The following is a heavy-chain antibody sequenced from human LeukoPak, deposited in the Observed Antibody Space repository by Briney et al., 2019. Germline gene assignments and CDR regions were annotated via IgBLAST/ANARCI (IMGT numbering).Heavy chain of an antibody. CDR2: ISWDGGST. J-gene: IGHJ4*02. CDR3: ARGVVIDYFDY. Sequence: GGSLRLSRAASGFTFDDYAMHWVRQAPGKGLEWVSLISWDGGSTYYADSVKGRFTISRDNSKNSLYLQMNSLRAEDTALYYCARGVVIDYFDYWGQGTLVTVSS. V-gene: IGHV3-43D*04. D-gene: IGHD3-3*01. CDR1: GFTFDDYA.